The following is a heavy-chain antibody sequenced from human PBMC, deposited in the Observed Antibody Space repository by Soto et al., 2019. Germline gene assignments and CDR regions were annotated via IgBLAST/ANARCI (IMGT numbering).Heavy chain of an antibody. CDR1: GFDFNRYS. CDR3: TSSTSPDAY. D-gene: IGHD2-2*01. V-gene: IGHV3-48*04. Sequence: EVQLVVAGGGLVQPGGSLRLSCVASGFDFNRYSMNWVRQAPGKGLEWISYINSGSTSVFYADSVRGRFTISRDNAKNSLYLQMNSLRAEDTAVYYCTSSTSPDAYGGQGTLVTVSS. J-gene: IGHJ4*02. CDR2: INSGSTSV.